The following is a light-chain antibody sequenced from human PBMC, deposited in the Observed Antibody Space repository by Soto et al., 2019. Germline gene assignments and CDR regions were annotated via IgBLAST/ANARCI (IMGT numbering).Light chain of an antibody. V-gene: IGKV4-1*01. CDR1: QSVLYSSNNKNY. Sequence: DIVMTQSPDSLAVSLGERATINCKSSQSVLYSSNNKNYLAWYQQTPGQPPKLLIYWASIRESGVADRFSGSGSGTEFTLTISSLQAEDVAVYYCQQYYSIPPWTFGQGPKVEIK. CDR2: WAS. CDR3: QQYYSIPPWT. J-gene: IGKJ1*01.